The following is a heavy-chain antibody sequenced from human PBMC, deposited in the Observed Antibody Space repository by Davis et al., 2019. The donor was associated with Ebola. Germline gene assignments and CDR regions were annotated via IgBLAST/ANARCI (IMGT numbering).Heavy chain of an antibody. J-gene: IGHJ4*02. CDR3: ARLSSGWSYYFDY. Sequence: PSETLSLTCAVYGGSFSGYYWSWIRQPPGKGLEWIGEINHSGSTNYNPSLKSRVTISVDTSKNQFSLKLSSVTAADTAVYYCARLSSGWSYYFDYWGQGTLVTVSS. CDR2: INHSGST. CDR1: GGSFSGYY. D-gene: IGHD6-19*01. V-gene: IGHV4-34*01.